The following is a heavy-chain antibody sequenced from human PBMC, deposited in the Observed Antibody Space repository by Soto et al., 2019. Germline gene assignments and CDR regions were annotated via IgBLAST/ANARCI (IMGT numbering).Heavy chain of an antibody. D-gene: IGHD2-2*01. CDR1: GFNFRDYY. CDR2: ISNSNNYT. J-gene: IGHJ3*02. Sequence: GSLRLSCAASGFNFRDYYMSWIRQAPGKGLEWVSYISNSNNYTNYADSVKGRFTISRDNSKNTLYLQMNSLRAEDTAVYYCARGDLYCISTSCYARAFDIWGQGT. CDR3: ARGDLYCISTSCYARAFDI. V-gene: IGHV3-11*06.